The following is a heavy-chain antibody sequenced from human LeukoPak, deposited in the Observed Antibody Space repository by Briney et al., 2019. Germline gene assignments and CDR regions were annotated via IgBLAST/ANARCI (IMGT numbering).Heavy chain of an antibody. V-gene: IGHV4-34*01. CDR1: GGSFSGYY. CDR2: INHSGST. Sequence: SETLSLTCAVYGGSFSGYYWSWIRQPPGKGLEWIGEINHSGSTNYNPSLKSRVTISVDTSKNQFSLKLSSVTAADTAVYYCARVCSSTSCYPGGGWFAPGGQGTLVPVSS. D-gene: IGHD2-2*01. J-gene: IGHJ5*02. CDR3: ARVCSSTSCYPGGGWFAP.